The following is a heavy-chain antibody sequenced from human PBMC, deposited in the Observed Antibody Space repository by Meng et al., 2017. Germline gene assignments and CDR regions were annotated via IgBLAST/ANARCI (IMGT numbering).Heavy chain of an antibody. CDR2: IRSKANGGKT. CDR3: TSDASWIQYDAFDI. D-gene: IGHD5-18*01. J-gene: IGHJ3*02. CDR1: GFTFSDYA. Sequence: GESLKISCTASGFTFSDYAMSWFRQAPGKGLEWVGFIRSKANGGKTEYAASVKGRFTISRDDSKSIAYMQMNRLKTEDTAVYYGTSDASWIQYDAFDIWGQGTMVTVSS. V-gene: IGHV3-49*03.